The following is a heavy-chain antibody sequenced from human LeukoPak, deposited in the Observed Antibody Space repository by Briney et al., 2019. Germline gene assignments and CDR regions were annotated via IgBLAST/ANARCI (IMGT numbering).Heavy chain of an antibody. V-gene: IGHV3-11*04. J-gene: IGHJ4*02. D-gene: IGHD1-1*01. CDR2: ISGNGGVI. CDR3: ARDPRTVRI. Sequence: GGSLRLSCAASGFAFSDNYMTWVRQAPGKGLEWLSYISGNGGVIQYADSVKGRFTISRDNAKNLLYLQMDSLRVEDTAIYYCARDPRTVRIWGQGTLVTVSS. CDR1: GFAFSDNY.